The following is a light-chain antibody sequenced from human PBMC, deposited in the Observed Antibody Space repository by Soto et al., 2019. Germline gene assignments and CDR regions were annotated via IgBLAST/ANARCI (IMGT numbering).Light chain of an antibody. V-gene: IGKV3-15*01. CDR3: QQYNKWPLT. Sequence: EIVMTQSPATLSVSTGERATISCRASQSVSNNLAWYQQKPGQAPRLLIYFASTRATGTQARFSGSGSGTEVTLPISSRQSEEFAVYYCQQYNKWPLTFGGGTKVETK. CDR1: QSVSNN. CDR2: FAS. J-gene: IGKJ4*02.